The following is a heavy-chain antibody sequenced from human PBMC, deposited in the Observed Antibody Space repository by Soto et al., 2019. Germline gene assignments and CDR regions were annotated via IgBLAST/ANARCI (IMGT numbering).Heavy chain of an antibody. D-gene: IGHD3-22*01. CDR3: GKTEITTLPNFAF. J-gene: IGHJ4*02. Sequence: GASVKVSCKASGYTFTGYYLHWVRQAPGQDLEWMGWINPNSGTTNSAEKFQGRVTMTRDTSITTAYMELTRLNSDDTAVFYWGKTEITTLPNFAFWVQGTQVPV. V-gene: IGHV1-2*02. CDR2: INPNSGTT. CDR1: GYTFTGYY.